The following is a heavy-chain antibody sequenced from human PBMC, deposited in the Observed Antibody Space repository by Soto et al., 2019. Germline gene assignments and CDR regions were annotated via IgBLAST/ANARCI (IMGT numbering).Heavy chain of an antibody. CDR1: GFTFSSYA. J-gene: IGHJ3*02. CDR2: ISYDGSNK. CDR3: ARPVTMIVVVSYDAFDI. Sequence: GGSLRLSCAASGFTFSSYAMHWVRQAPGKGLEWVAVISYDGSNKYYADSVKGRFTISRDNSKNTLYLQMNSLRAEDTAVYYCARPVTMIVVVSYDAFDIWGQGTMVTVSS. V-gene: IGHV3-30-3*01. D-gene: IGHD3-22*01.